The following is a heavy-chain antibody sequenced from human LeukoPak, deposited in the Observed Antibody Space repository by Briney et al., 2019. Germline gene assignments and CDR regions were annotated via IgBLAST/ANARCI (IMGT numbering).Heavy chain of an antibody. V-gene: IGHV1-2*02. D-gene: IGHD1-26*01. Sequence: ASVKVSCKTSGYTFTDHYVHWVRQAPGQGPELMAWINPKSGGTNYAQKFQGRVTMTRDTSINTVYMEVNRLRSDDTAVYYCARGRGSGSHTYYFDFWGQGTLVTVSS. CDR3: ARGRGSGSHTYYFDF. CDR2: INPKSGGT. CDR1: GYTFTDHY. J-gene: IGHJ4*02.